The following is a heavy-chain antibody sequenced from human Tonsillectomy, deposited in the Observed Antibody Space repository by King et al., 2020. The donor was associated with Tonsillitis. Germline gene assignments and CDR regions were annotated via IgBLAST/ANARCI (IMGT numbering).Heavy chain of an antibody. Sequence: QLQESGSGLVKPSQTLSLSCAVSGGSISSGGYSWSWIRQPPGKGLEWIGYIYHSGSTYYNPSLKSRVTISVDRSKNQFSLRLSSVTAADTAVYYCASKGDYGDYIYFQHWGQGTLVTVSS. J-gene: IGHJ1*01. CDR3: ASKGDYGDYIYFQH. D-gene: IGHD4-17*01. V-gene: IGHV4-30-2*01. CDR1: GGSISSGGYS. CDR2: IYHSGST.